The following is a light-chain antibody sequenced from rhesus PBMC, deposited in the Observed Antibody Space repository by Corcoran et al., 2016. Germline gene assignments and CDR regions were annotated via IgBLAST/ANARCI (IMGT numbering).Light chain of an antibody. Sequence: DIQMTQSPSSLSASVGDKVTITCQASQSISSWLAWYQQKPGKAPKPLIYKASSLESGVPSRFSGSGSGTDFTLTISSLQPEVFATYYFPQYNRAPWTFGQGTKVEIK. CDR1: QSISSW. J-gene: IGKJ1*01. CDR3: PQYNRAPWT. V-gene: IGKV1-16*01. CDR2: KAS.